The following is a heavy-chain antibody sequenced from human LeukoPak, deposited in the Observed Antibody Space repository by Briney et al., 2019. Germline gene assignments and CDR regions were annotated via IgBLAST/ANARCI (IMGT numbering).Heavy chain of an antibody. J-gene: IGHJ5*02. CDR3: ASVVVVAATPNWFDP. CDR1: GGSISSGDYY. CDR2: IYYSGST. V-gene: IGHV4-30-4*08. Sequence: PSETLSLTCTVSGGSISSGDYYWSWIRQPPGKGLEWIGYIYYSGSTYYNPSLKSRVTISVDTSKNQFSLKLSSVTAADTAVYYCASVVVVAATPNWFDPWGQGTLVTASS. D-gene: IGHD2-15*01.